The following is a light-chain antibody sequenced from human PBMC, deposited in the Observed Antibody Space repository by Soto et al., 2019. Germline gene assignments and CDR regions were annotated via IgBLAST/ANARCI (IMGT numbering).Light chain of an antibody. CDR3: EQYGSSPPWT. J-gene: IGKJ1*01. V-gene: IGKV3-20*01. CDR2: GAS. CDR1: QSVSSSY. Sequence: EIVLTQSPGTLSLSPGERATLSCRASQSVSSSYLAWYQQKPGQAPMLLIYGASSRATGIPDRFSGSGSGTDFTLTISRLEPEDFAEYYCEQYGSSPPWTFGQGTKVEIK.